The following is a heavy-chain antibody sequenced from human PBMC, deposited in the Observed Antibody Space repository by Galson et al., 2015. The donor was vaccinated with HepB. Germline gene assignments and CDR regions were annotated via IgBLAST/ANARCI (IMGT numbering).Heavy chain of an antibody. CDR1: GFTFSGSA. CDR3: LRLGDLSGYSSS. CDR2: IRSKASDYAT. Sequence: SLRLFCAASGFTFSGSAIHWVRQASGKGPEWVGRIRSKASDYATAYAASLKGGFTISRDDSKNTAYLHMNSLKTEDTAVYYCLRLGDLSGYSSSWGQGTLVTVSS. V-gene: IGHV3-73*01. D-gene: IGHD6-13*01. J-gene: IGHJ4*02.